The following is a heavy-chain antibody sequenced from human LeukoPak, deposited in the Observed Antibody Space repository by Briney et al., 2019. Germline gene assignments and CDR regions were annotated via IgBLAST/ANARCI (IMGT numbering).Heavy chain of an antibody. CDR1: GFTFSSYS. CDR2: ISSSSSYI. Sequence: GGSLRLSCAASGFTFSSYSMNWVRQAPGRGLEWVSSISSSSSYIYYADSVKGRFTISRDDAKNSLYLQMNSLRAEDTAVYYCARWGRQPQPLVWGQGTLVTVSS. CDR3: ARWGRQPQPLV. J-gene: IGHJ4*02. V-gene: IGHV3-21*01. D-gene: IGHD6-13*01.